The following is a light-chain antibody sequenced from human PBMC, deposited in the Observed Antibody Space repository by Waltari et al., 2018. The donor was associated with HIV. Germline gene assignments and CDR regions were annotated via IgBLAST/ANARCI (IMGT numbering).Light chain of an antibody. V-gene: IGLV3-1*01. CDR3: QAWDRTTGV. CDR1: KMGEKY. CDR2: QDK. J-gene: IGLJ1*01. Sequence: SFELTQPPSLSVSPGQTANISCSGEKMGEKYVSWYQQKSGQSPVVVIFQDKRRPSGISERFCGSNSGNTATLTISGTQPIDEADYYCQAWDRTTGVFGTGTKLTVL.